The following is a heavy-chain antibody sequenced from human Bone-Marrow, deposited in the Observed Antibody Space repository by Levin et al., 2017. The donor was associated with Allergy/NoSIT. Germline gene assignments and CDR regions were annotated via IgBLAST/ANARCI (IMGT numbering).Heavy chain of an antibody. J-gene: IGHJ4*02. CDR1: GGSISSGGYS. V-gene: IGHV4-30-2*01. CDR3: ARSNDFWSGYYHFDY. D-gene: IGHD3-3*01. CDR2: IYHSGST. Sequence: SETLSLTCAVSGGSISSGGYSWSWIRQPPGKGLEWIGYIYHSGSTYYNPSLKSRVTISVDRSKNQFSLKLSSVTAADTAVYYCARSNDFWSGYYHFDYWGQGTLVTVSS.